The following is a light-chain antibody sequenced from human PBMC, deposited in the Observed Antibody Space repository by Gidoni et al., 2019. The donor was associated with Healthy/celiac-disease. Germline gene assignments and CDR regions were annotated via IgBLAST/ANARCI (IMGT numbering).Light chain of an antibody. J-gene: IGKJ1*01. CDR3: QQSYSTPWT. CDR1: QSISSY. Sequence: DIQMTQSPSSLSASVGDRVTITCRASQSISSYLNWYQQKPGKAPKLLIYAASSLQSGVPSRFSGSGSGTDFTLTISSLQPEDFATYYCQQSYSTPWTFXXXTKVEIK. V-gene: IGKV1-39*01. CDR2: AAS.